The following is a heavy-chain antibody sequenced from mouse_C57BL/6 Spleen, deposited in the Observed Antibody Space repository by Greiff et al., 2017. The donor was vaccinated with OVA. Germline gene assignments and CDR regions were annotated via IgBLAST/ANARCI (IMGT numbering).Heavy chain of an antibody. CDR2: IWSGGST. V-gene: IGHV2-2*01. D-gene: IGHD4-1*01. J-gene: IGHJ4*01. CDR1: GFSLTSYG. Sequence: VHLVESGPGLVQPSQSLSITCTVSGFSLTSYGVHWVRQSPGKGLEWLGVIWSGGSTDYNAAFISRLSISKDNSKSQVFFKMNSLQADDTAIYYCARKPLWDARGYAMDYWGQGTSVTVSS. CDR3: ARKPLWDARGYAMDY.